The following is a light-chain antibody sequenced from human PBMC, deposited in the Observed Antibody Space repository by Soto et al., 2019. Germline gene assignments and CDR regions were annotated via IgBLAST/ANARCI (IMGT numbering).Light chain of an antibody. CDR3: QQYNNWPET. CDR1: QSVSSN. J-gene: IGKJ1*01. V-gene: IGKV3D-15*01. Sequence: EIVMTQSPATLSVSPGERATLSCRASQSVSSNLAWYQQKPGRAPRLLIYGASIRATGIPARFSGSGSGTEFTLTISSLQSEDFAVYYCQQYNNWPETFGQGTKVDIK. CDR2: GAS.